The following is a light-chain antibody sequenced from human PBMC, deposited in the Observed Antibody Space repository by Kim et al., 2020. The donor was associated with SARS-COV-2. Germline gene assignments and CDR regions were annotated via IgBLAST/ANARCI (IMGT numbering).Light chain of an antibody. J-gene: IGKJ2*01. CDR3: QQYDKLPPYT. CDR2: AAS. CDR1: QDISNY. V-gene: IGKV1-33*01. Sequence: DIQMTQSPSSLSASVGDRVTITCQASQDISNYLNWYQQKPGKAPKLLIYAASNLETGVPSRFSGSGSGTDFTFTISSLQPEDIATYYCQQYDKLPPYTFGQGTNLEI.